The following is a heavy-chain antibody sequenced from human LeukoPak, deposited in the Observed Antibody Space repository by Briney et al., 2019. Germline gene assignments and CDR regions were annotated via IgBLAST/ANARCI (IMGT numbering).Heavy chain of an antibody. CDR3: AKSKDYGDAADAFDI. CDR1: GFTVSSKY. J-gene: IGHJ3*02. V-gene: IGHV3-53*01. Sequence: GGSLRLSCAASGFTVSSKYMTWVRQAPGKGLEWVSVIYSGGSTDYADSVKGRFTISRDNSKNTLYLQMNSLRAEDTAVYYCAKSKDYGDAADAFDIWGQGTMVTVSS. D-gene: IGHD4-17*01. CDR2: IYSGGST.